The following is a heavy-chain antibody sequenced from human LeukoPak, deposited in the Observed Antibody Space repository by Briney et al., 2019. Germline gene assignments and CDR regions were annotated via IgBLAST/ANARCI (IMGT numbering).Heavy chain of an antibody. J-gene: IGHJ4*02. CDR3: AISGLGFGEFRGLDY. V-gene: IGHV3-53*01. CDR1: GFTFIDYS. D-gene: IGHD3-10*01. Sequence: GGSLRLSCAASGFTFIDYSMSWIRQAPGKGLEWVSVIFSSGPTYYADSVKGRFTISRDTSKNALYLQMNSLRAEDTAVYYCAISGLGFGEFRGLDYWGQGTLVTVSS. CDR2: IFSSGPT.